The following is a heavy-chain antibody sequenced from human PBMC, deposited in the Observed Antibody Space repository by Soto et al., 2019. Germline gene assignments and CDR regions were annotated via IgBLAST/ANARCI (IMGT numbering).Heavy chain of an antibody. CDR3: ASVYAVVSSVNENPRSFDM. V-gene: IGHV1-46*03. CDR1: GYTFTSYC. J-gene: IGHJ3*02. Sequence: KQPQASVKVSCKASGYTFTSYCMHWVRQAPGQGLEWMGRIYPRGGSTDNAQKFQDRVTMTRDTSTSTVYMELSGPRSEDTAVYYCASVYAVVSSVNENPRSFDMSRQALMVTVSS. D-gene: IGHD3-3*01. CDR2: IYPRGGST.